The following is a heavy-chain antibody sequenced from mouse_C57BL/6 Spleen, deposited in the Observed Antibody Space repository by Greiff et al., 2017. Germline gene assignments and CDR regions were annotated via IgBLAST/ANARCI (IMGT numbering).Heavy chain of an antibody. Sequence: QVQLQQSGAELVRPGTSVKMSCKASGYTFTNYWIGWAKQRPGHGLEWIGDIYPGGGYTNYNEKFKGKATLTADKSSSTAYMQFSSLTSEDSAIYYCARSRNDYDQENAMDYWGQGTSVTVSS. CDR2: IYPGGGYT. V-gene: IGHV1-63*01. D-gene: IGHD2-4*01. J-gene: IGHJ4*01. CDR3: ARSRNDYDQENAMDY. CDR1: GYTFTNYW.